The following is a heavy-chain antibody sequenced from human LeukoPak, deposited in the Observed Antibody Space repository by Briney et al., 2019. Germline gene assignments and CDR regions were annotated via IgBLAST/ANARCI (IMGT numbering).Heavy chain of an antibody. J-gene: IGHJ4*02. Sequence: GASVKVSFEASGYTFTDYYIHWVRQAPGPGLEWMGYINPKNGDTNYAQKFRGRVTLTRDTSINSAYMELSRLRSDDTAIYYCLRYCSSISCSSWGQGTLVTAS. CDR1: GYTFTDYY. V-gene: IGHV1-2*02. CDR3: LRYCSSISCSS. D-gene: IGHD2-2*01. CDR2: INPKNGDT.